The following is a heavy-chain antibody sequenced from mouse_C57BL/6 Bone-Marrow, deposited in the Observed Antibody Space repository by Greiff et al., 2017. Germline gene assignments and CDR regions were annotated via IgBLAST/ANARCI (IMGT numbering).Heavy chain of an antibody. CDR1: GYTFTDHT. Sequence: VKLVESDAELVKPGASVKISCTVSGYTFTDHTIHWMKQRPEQGLEWIGYIYPRDGSTKYNEKFKGKATLTADKSSSTAYMQLNSLTSEDSAVYFCARGYGSSYLDYWGQGTTLTVSS. J-gene: IGHJ2*01. V-gene: IGHV1-78*01. CDR2: IYPRDGST. CDR3: ARGYGSSYLDY. D-gene: IGHD1-1*01.